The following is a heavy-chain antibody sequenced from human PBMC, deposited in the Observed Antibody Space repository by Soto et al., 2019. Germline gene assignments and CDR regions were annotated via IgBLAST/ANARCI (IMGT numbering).Heavy chain of an antibody. CDR3: ARETWIQLWPYYYYYGMDV. Sequence: GGSLRLSCAASGFTFSSYSMNWVRQAPGKGLEWVSYISSSSSTIYYADSVKGRFTISRDNAKNSLYLQMNSLRAEDTAVYYCARETWIQLWPYYYYYGMDVWGQGTTVTVSS. V-gene: IGHV3-48*01. CDR2: ISSSSSTI. D-gene: IGHD5-18*01. J-gene: IGHJ6*02. CDR1: GFTFSSYS.